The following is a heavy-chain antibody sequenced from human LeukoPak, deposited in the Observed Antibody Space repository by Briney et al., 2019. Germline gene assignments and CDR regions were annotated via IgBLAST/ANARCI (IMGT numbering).Heavy chain of an antibody. D-gene: IGHD2-2*02. V-gene: IGHV1-18*01. CDR1: GYTFTSYG. CDR2: ISAYNGNT. J-gene: IGHJ4*02. Sequence: ASVKVPCKASGYTFTSYGISWVRQAPGQGLEWMGWISAYNGNTNYAQKLQGRVTMTTDTSTSTAYMELRSPRSDDTAVYYCARVWEYCSSTSCYRTNFDYWGQGTLVTVSS. CDR3: ARVWEYCSSTSCYRTNFDY.